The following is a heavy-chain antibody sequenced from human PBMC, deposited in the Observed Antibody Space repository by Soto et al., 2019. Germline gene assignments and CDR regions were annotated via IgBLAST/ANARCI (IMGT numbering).Heavy chain of an antibody. Sequence: EAQLVESGGGLVQPGRSLRLSCVASGFTFDDYAIHWVRQAPGKGLEWVSGISWNGAATGYADSVKGRFTISRDNAKNSLYLQMSSLRPEDTAIYYCATLPLYGSGFDCWGQGTLVTVSS. CDR3: ATLPLYGSGFDC. CDR2: ISWNGAAT. D-gene: IGHD3-10*01. J-gene: IGHJ4*02. V-gene: IGHV3-9*01. CDR1: GFTFDDYA.